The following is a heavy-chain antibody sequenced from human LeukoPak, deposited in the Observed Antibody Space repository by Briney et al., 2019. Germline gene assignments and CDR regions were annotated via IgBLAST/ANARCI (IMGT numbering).Heavy chain of an antibody. CDR1: GGSINTYY. CDR2: IYYIGST. CDR3: ARQVMNTFGGVIVYYFDY. Sequence: SGTLSLPCTVSGGSINTYYWSWIRQPPGKGLEWIGSIYYIGSTYYNSSLKSRVTISVDTSKNQFSLKLSSVTAADTALYFCARQVMNTFGGVIVYYFDYWGQGTLVTVSS. V-gene: IGHV4-39*01. D-gene: IGHD3-16*02. J-gene: IGHJ4*02.